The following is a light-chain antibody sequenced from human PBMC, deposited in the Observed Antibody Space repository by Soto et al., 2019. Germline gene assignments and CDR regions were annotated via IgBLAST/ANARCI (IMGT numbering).Light chain of an antibody. CDR2: VAS. J-gene: IGKJ5*01. Sequence: IQVAQAPTSPCASVGERGTNTCRASQSISRYLNWYQQKPGKAPNLLIYVASSLQSEVPSRFSGSGSGTDFTLTITSLQPEDFATYYCQQSYGTPITFGQGTRLEIK. V-gene: IGKV1-39*01. CDR3: QQSYGTPIT. CDR1: QSISRY.